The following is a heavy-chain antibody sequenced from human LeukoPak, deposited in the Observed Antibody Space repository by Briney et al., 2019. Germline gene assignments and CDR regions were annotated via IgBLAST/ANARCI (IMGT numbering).Heavy chain of an antibody. Sequence: ASVKVSCKASGHTFTGYYMHWVRQAPGQGLEWMGWINPNSGGTNYAQKFQGRVTMTRDTSISTAYMELSRLRSDDTAVYYCARPLLWWPQVGYFDYWGQGTLVTVSS. V-gene: IGHV1-2*02. CDR2: INPNSGGT. J-gene: IGHJ4*02. CDR1: GHTFTGYY. CDR3: ARPLLWWPQVGYFDY. D-gene: IGHD4/OR15-4a*01.